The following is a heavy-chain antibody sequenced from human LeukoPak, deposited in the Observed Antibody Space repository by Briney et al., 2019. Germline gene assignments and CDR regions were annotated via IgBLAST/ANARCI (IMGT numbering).Heavy chain of an antibody. CDR3: ARDPYYYGSGSSYYYYGMDV. J-gene: IGHJ6*02. D-gene: IGHD3-10*01. V-gene: IGHV3-48*03. Sequence: GGSLRLSCAASGFTFSSYEMNWVRQAPGKGLEWVSYISSSSSYTNYADSVKGRFTISRDNAKNSLYLQMNSLRAEDTAVYYCARDPYYYGSGSSYYYYGMDVWGQGTTVTVSS. CDR2: ISSSSSYT. CDR1: GFTFSSYE.